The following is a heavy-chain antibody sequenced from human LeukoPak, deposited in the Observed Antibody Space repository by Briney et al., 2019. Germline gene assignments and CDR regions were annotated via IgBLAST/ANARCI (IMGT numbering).Heavy chain of an antibody. CDR3: AKSKVRGANSDAFDI. J-gene: IGHJ3*02. CDR1: GFTFSSNG. V-gene: IGHV3-23*01. D-gene: IGHD3-10*01. CDR2: ISGSGGST. Sequence: GGSLRLSCAASGFTFSSNGMHWVRQAPGKGLEWVSAISGSGGSTYYADSVKGRFTISRDNSKNTLYLQMNSLRAEDTAVYYCAKSKVRGANSDAFDIWGQGTMVTVSS.